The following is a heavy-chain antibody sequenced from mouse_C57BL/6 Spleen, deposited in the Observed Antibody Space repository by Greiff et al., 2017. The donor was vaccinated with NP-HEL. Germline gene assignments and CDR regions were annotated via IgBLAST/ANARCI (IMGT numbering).Heavy chain of an antibody. Sequence: EVQVVESGGGLVQPGGSLSLSCAASGFTFTDYYMSWVRQPPGKALEWLGFIRNKANGYTTEYSASVKGRFTISRDNSQSILYLQMNALRAEDSATYYCARDVPVNYWGQGTTLTVSS. CDR1: GFTFTDYY. J-gene: IGHJ2*01. D-gene: IGHD2-12*01. V-gene: IGHV7-3*01. CDR3: ARDVPVNY. CDR2: IRNKANGYTT.